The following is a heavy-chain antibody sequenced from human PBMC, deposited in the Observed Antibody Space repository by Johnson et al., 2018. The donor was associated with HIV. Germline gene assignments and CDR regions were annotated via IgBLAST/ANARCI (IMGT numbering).Heavy chain of an antibody. V-gene: IGHV3-30*18. D-gene: IGHD6-19*01. CDR1: GFIFSDHY. CDR3: AKLRKKQWLVGEAFDI. Sequence: QVQLVESGGGVVQPGRSLRLSCAASGFIFSDHYMSWIRQAPGKGLEWVAVISYDETNDYYADSVKGRFTISRDNPKNTLYLQMNSLRAEDTAIYYCAKLRKKQWLVGEAFDIWGQGTMVTVSS. CDR2: ISYDETND. J-gene: IGHJ3*02.